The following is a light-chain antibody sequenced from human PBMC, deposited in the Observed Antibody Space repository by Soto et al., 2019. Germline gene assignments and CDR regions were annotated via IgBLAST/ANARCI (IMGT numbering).Light chain of an antibody. J-gene: IGLJ1*01. V-gene: IGLV1-44*01. CDR1: SSKIGSNT. CDR3: AAWDDSLNGYV. CDR2: SNN. Sequence: QSVLTQPPSASGTPGQRVTISCSGSSSKIGSNTVNWYQQLPGTAPKLLIYSNNQQPSGVPDRFSGSKSGTSASLAIIGLQSEDEADYYCAAWDDSLNGYVFGTGTKVTVL.